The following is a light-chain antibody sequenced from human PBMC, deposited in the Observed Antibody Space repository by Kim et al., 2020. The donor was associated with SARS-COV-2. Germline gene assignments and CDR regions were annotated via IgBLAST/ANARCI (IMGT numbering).Light chain of an antibody. J-gene: IGKJ3*01. V-gene: IGKV3-20*01. CDR3: QYYGTSLT. Sequence: PGERASLSCRASPSVSSSYLAWYQQKPGQAPRLLIYGASSRATGIPDRFSGSGSGTDFTLSISRLEPEDIAVYYCQYYGTSLTFGPGTKVDI. CDR1: PSVSSSY. CDR2: GAS.